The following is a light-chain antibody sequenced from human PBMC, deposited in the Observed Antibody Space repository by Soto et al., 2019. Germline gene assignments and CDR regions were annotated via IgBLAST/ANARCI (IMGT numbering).Light chain of an antibody. CDR1: QSLSNNY. Sequence: EIVLTQSPDTLSLSPGERATLSCRASQSLSNNYLTWYQQKPDQAPRLLIYDASSRATGIPDRFSASGSGTDFTLTISRLEPEDFAVYSCQQYDRSPRTFGQGTKVEIK. CDR2: DAS. V-gene: IGKV3-20*01. J-gene: IGKJ1*01. CDR3: QQYDRSPRT.